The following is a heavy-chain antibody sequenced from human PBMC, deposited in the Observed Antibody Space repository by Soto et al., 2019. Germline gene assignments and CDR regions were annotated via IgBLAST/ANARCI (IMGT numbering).Heavy chain of an antibody. D-gene: IGHD3-22*01. J-gene: IGHJ4*02. V-gene: IGHV1-46*03. CDR1: GYTCTSYY. Sequence: ASLKVSCNASGYTCTSYYMHWMRQAPGQGLEWMGIINPSGGSTSYAQKFQGRVTMTRDTSTSTVYMELSSLRSEDTAVYYCAREGYYYASSGYSRFPFDYWGQGTLVTVSS. CDR2: INPSGGST. CDR3: AREGYYYASSGYSRFPFDY.